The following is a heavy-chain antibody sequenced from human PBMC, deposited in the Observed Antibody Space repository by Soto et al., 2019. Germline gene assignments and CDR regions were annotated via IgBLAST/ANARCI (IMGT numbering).Heavy chain of an antibody. CDR2: ISGSGVST. D-gene: IGHD3-22*01. V-gene: IGHV3-23*01. J-gene: IGHJ4*02. CDR3: PEDVDVFTYYYSRGYYHAFDY. CDR1: GFTFSSYS. Sequence: PGGSLRLSCAACGFTFSSYSISWVRQAPWKGLEWVSAISGSGVSTYYADSVKGRFTISRDNSKNTLYLQMNRLIAEDTAVYYWPEDVDVFTYYYSRGYYHAFDYWGQRTLVTVSS.